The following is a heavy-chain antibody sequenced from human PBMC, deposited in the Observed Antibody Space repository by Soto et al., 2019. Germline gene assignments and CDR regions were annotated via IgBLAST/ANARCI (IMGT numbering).Heavy chain of an antibody. CDR2: IYYSGST. CDR1: VGSISSSSYY. Sequence: TETLSLSCIVSVGSISSSSYYWFWIRQPPGKRLEWIGSIYYSGSTYYNPSLKSRVTISVDTSKNQFSLKLSSVTAADTAVFYCARHRARNWFDPWGQGTLVTVSS. D-gene: IGHD6-6*01. CDR3: ARHRARNWFDP. J-gene: IGHJ5*02. V-gene: IGHV4-39*01.